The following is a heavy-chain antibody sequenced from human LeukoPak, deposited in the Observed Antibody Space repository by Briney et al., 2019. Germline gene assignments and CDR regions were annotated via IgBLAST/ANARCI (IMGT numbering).Heavy chain of an antibody. CDR2: IDPSSTWI. CDR1: GFSFSSQT. Sequence: GGSLRLSCSASGFSFSSQTMNWVRQAPGKGLEWVSSIDPSSTWIYHADSVKGRLTISRDNAKNSLYLQMNSLRVEDTAVYYCVGGSYGDYEYWGQGTLVTVSS. CDR3: VGGSYGDYEY. D-gene: IGHD4/OR15-4a*01. V-gene: IGHV3-21*01. J-gene: IGHJ4*02.